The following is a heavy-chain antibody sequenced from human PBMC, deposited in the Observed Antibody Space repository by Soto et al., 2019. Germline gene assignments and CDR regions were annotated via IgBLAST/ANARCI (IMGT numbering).Heavy chain of an antibody. Sequence: EVQLLESGGGLVQPGGSLRLSCTASGVTFSGYAMSWVRQALGKGLEWVSAISGTGGNTYYADSVKGRFTISRDNSESTLLLQMHSLRADDTAVYYCATRHDYGGNLDAFDIWGQGTTVAVSS. D-gene: IGHD3-16*01. J-gene: IGHJ3*02. CDR2: ISGTGGNT. CDR1: GVTFSGYA. CDR3: ATRHDYGGNLDAFDI. V-gene: IGHV3-23*01.